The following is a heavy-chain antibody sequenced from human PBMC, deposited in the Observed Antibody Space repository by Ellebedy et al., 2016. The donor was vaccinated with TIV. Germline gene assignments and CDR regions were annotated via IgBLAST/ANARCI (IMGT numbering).Heavy chain of an antibody. V-gene: IGHV3-13*01. Sequence: PGGSLRLSCAASGFTFSNYDMHWVRQATGKGLEWVSGIGTAGDTYYPGSVKGRFTISRENAKNTVFLQMNSLRAEDTAVYHCAKAIYAHGLFEYWGQGTLVPVSS. CDR3: AKAIYAHGLFEY. J-gene: IGHJ4*02. CDR1: GFTFSNYD. D-gene: IGHD3-16*01. CDR2: IGTAGDT.